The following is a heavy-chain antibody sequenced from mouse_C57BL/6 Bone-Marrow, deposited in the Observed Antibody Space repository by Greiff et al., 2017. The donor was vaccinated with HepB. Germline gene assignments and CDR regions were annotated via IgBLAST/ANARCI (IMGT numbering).Heavy chain of an antibody. CDR3: TRYGGYYYAMDY. Sequence: DVMLVESGGGLVQPGGSMKLSCAASGFTFSDAWMDWVRQSPEKGLEWVAEIRNKANNHATYYAESVKGRFTISRDDSKSSVYLQMNSLRAEDTGIYYCTRYGGYYYAMDYWGQGTSVTVSS. V-gene: IGHV6-6*01. CDR2: IRNKANNHAT. D-gene: IGHD1-1*01. CDR1: GFTFSDAW. J-gene: IGHJ4*01.